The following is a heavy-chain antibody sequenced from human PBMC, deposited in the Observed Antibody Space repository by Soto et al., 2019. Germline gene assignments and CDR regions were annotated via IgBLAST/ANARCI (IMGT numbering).Heavy chain of an antibody. CDR1: RFTFSGYG. Sequence: QVQLVESGGGVVQPGRSLRLSCAASRFTFSGYGMHWVRQAPGKGLEWVAVISYDGSNKYYADSVKGRFTISRDNSKNTLYLQMNSLRAEDTAVYYCARDGDGYYFDYWGQGTLVTVSS. CDR2: ISYDGSNK. V-gene: IGHV3-30*03. D-gene: IGHD3-3*01. J-gene: IGHJ4*02. CDR3: ARDGDGYYFDY.